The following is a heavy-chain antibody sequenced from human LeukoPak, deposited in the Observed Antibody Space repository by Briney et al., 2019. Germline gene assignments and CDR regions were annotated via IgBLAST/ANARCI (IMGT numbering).Heavy chain of an antibody. D-gene: IGHD4-17*01. CDR2: ISTGTYK. J-gene: IGHJ3*02. CDR3: AKDIDPYGDYALDAFDI. V-gene: IGHV3-69-1*01. Sequence: GGSLRLSCVTSGFRFSNFEMNWVRQPPGKGLEWVSHISTGTYKAYADSVKGRFTISRDNAKNSLYLQMNSLRAEDMALYYCAKDIDPYGDYALDAFDIWGQGTMVTVSS. CDR1: GFRFSNFE.